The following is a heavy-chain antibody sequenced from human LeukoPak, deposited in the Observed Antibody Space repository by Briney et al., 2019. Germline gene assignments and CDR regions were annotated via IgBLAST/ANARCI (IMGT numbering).Heavy chain of an antibody. CDR2: IFYSGNT. CDR1: GVSVRGYY. D-gene: IGHD3-10*01. J-gene: IGHJ4*02. Sequence: SETLSLTCIVSGVSVRGYYWNWIRQPPGKGLEWIGDIFYSGNTNYNPSLKSRVTISLDTSKNQFSLKLSSVTAADTAVHYCARSWYGSGSYYNPPFDYWGQGTLVAVSS. V-gene: IGHV4-59*08. CDR3: ARSWYGSGSYYNPPFDY.